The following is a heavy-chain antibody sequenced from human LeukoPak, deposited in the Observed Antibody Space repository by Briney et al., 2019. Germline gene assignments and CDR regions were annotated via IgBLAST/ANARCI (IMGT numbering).Heavy chain of an antibody. J-gene: IGHJ3*02. CDR2: IYTSGST. Sequence: SETLSLTCTVSGGSISSGSYYWSWIRQPAGKGLEWIGRIYTSGSTNYNPSLKSRVTISVDTSKNQFSLKLSSVTAADTAVYYCARGHIVVVIGFDIWGQGTMVTVSS. CDR3: ARGHIVVVIGFDI. V-gene: IGHV4-61*02. D-gene: IGHD2-21*01. CDR1: GGSISSGSYY.